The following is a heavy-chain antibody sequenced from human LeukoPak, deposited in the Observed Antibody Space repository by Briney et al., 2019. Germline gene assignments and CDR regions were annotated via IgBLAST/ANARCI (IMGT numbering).Heavy chain of an antibody. D-gene: IGHD6-19*01. J-gene: IGHJ4*02. CDR3: AKMWAVAGSGDY. CDR2: ISGSGGST. V-gene: IGHV3-23*01. Sequence: GGSLRLSCEAFGLPFSSIAMSWVGRAQGRGLEWVSAISGSGGSTYYADSVKGRFTISRDNSKNTLYLQMNSLRAEDTAVYYCAKMWAVAGSGDYWGQGTLVTVSS. CDR1: GLPFSSIA.